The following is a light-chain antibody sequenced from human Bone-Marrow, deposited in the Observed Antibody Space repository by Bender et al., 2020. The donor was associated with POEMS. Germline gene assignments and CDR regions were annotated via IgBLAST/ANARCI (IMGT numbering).Light chain of an antibody. CDR2: EVS. CDR3: GSYTARSPFV. Sequence: PASVSGSPGQSITISCTGTSSDVGGYRYVSWYQQHPGKAPKVMIYEVSNRPSGVSNRFSGSKSGNTAFLTISGLQTGDEADYYCGSYTARSPFVFGTGTKVTVL. CDR1: SSDVGGYRY. J-gene: IGLJ1*01. V-gene: IGLV2-14*01.